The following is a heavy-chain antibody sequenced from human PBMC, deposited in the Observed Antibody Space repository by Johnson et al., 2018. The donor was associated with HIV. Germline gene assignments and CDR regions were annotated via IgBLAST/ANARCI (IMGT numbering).Heavy chain of an antibody. D-gene: IGHD3-10*01. CDR3: ARAPEVRGVDAFDV. CDR2: ISSSGNSM. V-gene: IGHV3-11*04. Sequence: QVQLVESGGGLVNPGGSLRLSCAASGFTFSDYYMSWIRQAPGQGLEWVSYISSSGNSMYYADSVKGRFTISRDNAKNSLYLQMNILRAEDTAVYYCARAPEVRGVDAFDVWGQGTMVTVSS. CDR1: GFTFSDYY. J-gene: IGHJ3*01.